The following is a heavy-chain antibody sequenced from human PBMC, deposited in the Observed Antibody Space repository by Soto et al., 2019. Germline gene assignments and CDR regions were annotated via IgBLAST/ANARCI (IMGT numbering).Heavy chain of an antibody. D-gene: IGHD3-22*01. CDR3: ARRDYYDSTGYFVE. V-gene: IGHV4-4*02. CDR2: AHQSGAT. Sequence: PSETLSLTCTVSGASISTHKWWTWVRQSPGKGLEWIGEAHQSGATNYNPSLKSRVTISVDKSKNQFSLKMTSVTAADTAVYYCARRDYYDSTGYFVEWGQGTLVTVSS. CDR1: GASISTHKW. J-gene: IGHJ4*02.